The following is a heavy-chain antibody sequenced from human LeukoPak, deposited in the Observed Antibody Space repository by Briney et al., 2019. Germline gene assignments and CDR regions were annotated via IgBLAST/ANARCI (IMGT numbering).Heavy chain of an antibody. CDR1: GYTLTELS. J-gene: IGHJ6*03. D-gene: IGHD2-2*01. V-gene: IGHV1-24*01. CDR3: ATSGPAAMRDYYYYYMDV. Sequence: ASVKVSCKVSGYTLTELSMHWVRQAPGRGLEWMGGFDPEDGETIYAQKFQGRVTVTEDTSTDTAYMELSSLRSEDTAVYYCATSGPAAMRDYYYYYMDVWGKGTTVTVSS. CDR2: FDPEDGET.